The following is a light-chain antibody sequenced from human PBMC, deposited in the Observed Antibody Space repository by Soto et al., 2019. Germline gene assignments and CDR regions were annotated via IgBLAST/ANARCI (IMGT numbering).Light chain of an antibody. CDR1: QGISIY. CDR2: AAS. Sequence: DIQMTQSPSSLSASVGDRVTITCRASQGISIYLAWYQQKPGKPPNLLIYAASTLQSGVPSRFSGSGSGTDFTLTISSLQPEDVATYYCQKYNLAPFTFGQGTRLEIK. V-gene: IGKV1-27*01. J-gene: IGKJ5*01. CDR3: QKYNLAPFT.